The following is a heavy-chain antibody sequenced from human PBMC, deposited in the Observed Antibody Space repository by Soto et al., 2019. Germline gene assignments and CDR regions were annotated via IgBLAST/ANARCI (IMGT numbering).Heavy chain of an antibody. J-gene: IGHJ6*02. CDR3: AKGLGIAVAGTQDYYYGMDV. V-gene: IGHV3-30*02. Sequence: PGGSLRLSCVTSGFTFSSYGMHWVRQAPGKGLEWLAIIRYDGSNKYYGDSVKGRFTISRDNSKNTLYLQMNSLRAEDTAVYYCAKGLGIAVAGTQDYYYGMDVWGQGTTVTVSS. D-gene: IGHD6-19*01. CDR2: IRYDGSNK. CDR1: GFTFSSYG.